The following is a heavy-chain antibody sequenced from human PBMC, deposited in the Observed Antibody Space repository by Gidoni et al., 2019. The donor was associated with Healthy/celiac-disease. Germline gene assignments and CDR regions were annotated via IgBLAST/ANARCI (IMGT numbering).Heavy chain of an antibody. J-gene: IGHJ5*02. CDR1: GYTFTSYD. CDR2: MDPNSGNT. V-gene: IGHV1-8*01. D-gene: IGHD2-8*01. Sequence: QVQLVQSGAEVKKPGASVKVSCKASGYTFTSYDINWVRQATGQGLEWMGWMDPNSGNTGYAQKFKGRVTMTRNTSISTAYMELSSLRSEDTAVYYCASVGRYCTNGVCYTYWFDPWGQGTLVTVSS. CDR3: ASVGRYCTNGVCYTYWFDP.